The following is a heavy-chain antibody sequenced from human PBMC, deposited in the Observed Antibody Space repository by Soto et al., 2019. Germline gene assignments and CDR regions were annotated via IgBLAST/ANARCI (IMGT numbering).Heavy chain of an antibody. D-gene: IGHD3-3*01. V-gene: IGHV4-59*01. Sequence: TSETLSLTCTVSGGSISSYYWSWIRQPPGKGLEWIGYIYYSGSTNYNPSLKSRVTISVDTSKNQFSLKLGSVTAADTAVYYCARDCPYYDFWSGSLGGGMDVWGQGTTVTVSS. CDR3: ARDCPYYDFWSGSLGGGMDV. J-gene: IGHJ6*02. CDR2: IYYSGST. CDR1: GGSISSYY.